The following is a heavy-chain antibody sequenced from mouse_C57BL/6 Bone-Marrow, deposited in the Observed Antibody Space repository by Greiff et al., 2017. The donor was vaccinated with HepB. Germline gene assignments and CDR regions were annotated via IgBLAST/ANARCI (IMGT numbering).Heavy chain of an antibody. J-gene: IGHJ4*01. D-gene: IGHD2-3*01. CDR2: IDPSDSYT. Sequence: QVQLQQPGAELVKPGASVKLSCKASGYTFTSYWMQWVKPRPGQGLEWIGEIDPSDSYTNYTQKFKGKATVTVDTSSSTAYMQRISLTSEDSAVYYCARDGYYFYYAMDYWGQGTSVSVSS. V-gene: IGHV1-50*01. CDR1: GYTFTSYW. CDR3: ARDGYYFYYAMDY.